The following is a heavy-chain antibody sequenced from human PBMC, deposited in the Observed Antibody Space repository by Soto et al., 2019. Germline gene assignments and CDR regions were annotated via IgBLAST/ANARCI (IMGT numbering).Heavy chain of an antibody. J-gene: IGHJ4*02. CDR3: GGDQGDIVFRGRGGY. V-gene: IGHV1-46*01. CDR2: INPSGGST. CDR1: GYTFTNFH. Sequence: ASVKVSCKASGYTFTNFHMHWVRQAPGQGLEWMGIINPSGGSTTYAQKFQGRVTMTRDTSTSTVYMELSSLRSEDTSVYYCGGDQGDIVFRGRGGYWGQGPLVPVS. D-gene: IGHD2-15*01.